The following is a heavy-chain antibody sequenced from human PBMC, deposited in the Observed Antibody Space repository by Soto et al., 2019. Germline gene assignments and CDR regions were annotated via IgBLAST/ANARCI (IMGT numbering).Heavy chain of an antibody. CDR1: GGSISSGGYY. CDR2: IYYSGST. Sequence: PSETLSLTCTVSGGSISSGGYYWSWIRQHPGKGLEWIGYIYYSGSTYYNPSLKSRVTISVDTSKNQFSLKLSSVTAADTAVYYCAREGYRSSILSGSYYKVPTDYWGQGTLVTVSS. J-gene: IGHJ4*02. V-gene: IGHV4-31*03. CDR3: AREGYRSSILSGSYYKVPTDY. D-gene: IGHD1-26*01.